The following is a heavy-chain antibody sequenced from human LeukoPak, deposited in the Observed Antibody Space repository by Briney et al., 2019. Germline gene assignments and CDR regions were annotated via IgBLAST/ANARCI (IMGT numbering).Heavy chain of an antibody. J-gene: IGHJ4*02. Sequence: ASVKVSCKASGGTFSSYAISWVRQAPGQGLEWMGGIIPIFGTANYAQKFQGRVTITAVESMSTAYMELSGLRSEDTAVYYCARGWLSETTVVTPYNYWGQGTLVTVSS. D-gene: IGHD4-23*01. CDR3: ARGWLSETTVVTPYNY. CDR2: IIPIFGTA. CDR1: GGTFSSYA. V-gene: IGHV1-69*13.